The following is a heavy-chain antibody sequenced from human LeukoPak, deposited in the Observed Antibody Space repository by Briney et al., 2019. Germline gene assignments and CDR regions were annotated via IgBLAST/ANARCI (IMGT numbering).Heavy chain of an antibody. CDR3: ARDHSSCRSPYYYYYDLDV. Sequence: GGCLRLSCAASGFTFCSYGMHWVRQAPGKGLEWVALIWYDGGKKFYADSVKGRFTISRDTSKNTLYLQMSSLRAEDTAVYYCARDHSSCRSPYYYYYDLDVWGQGTTVTVSS. V-gene: IGHV3-33*01. D-gene: IGHD6-19*01. J-gene: IGHJ6*02. CDR1: GFTFCSYG. CDR2: IWYDGGKK.